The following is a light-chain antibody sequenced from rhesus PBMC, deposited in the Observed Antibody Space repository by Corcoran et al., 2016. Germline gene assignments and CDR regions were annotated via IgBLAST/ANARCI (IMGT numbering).Light chain of an antibody. Sequence: DIQMTQSPSSLSASVGDRVTITCRASENVNNYLNWYQQKPGKAPKFLIYKASTLQSGVPTRFSGSGSGTDYTFTISRLQPEDVAIYYGQHGYGTPPTFGQGTKVEIK. CDR2: KAS. CDR3: QHGYGTPPT. V-gene: IGKV1-74*01. J-gene: IGKJ1*01. CDR1: ENVNNY.